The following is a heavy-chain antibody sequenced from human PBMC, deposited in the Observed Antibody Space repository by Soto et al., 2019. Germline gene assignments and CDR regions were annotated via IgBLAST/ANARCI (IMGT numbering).Heavy chain of an antibody. J-gene: IGHJ6*02. D-gene: IGHD2-15*01. CDR3: ARGSGILKNYYYYGMDV. CDR1: GGSFSDYY. V-gene: IGHV4-34*01. CDR2: INHSGST. Sequence: SETLSLTCAVYGGSFSDYYWSWIRQPTGKGLEWIGEINHSGSTNYNPSLKSRVTISVDTSKNQFSLKLSSVTAADTAVYYCARGSGILKNYYYYGMDVWGQVTTVPVSS.